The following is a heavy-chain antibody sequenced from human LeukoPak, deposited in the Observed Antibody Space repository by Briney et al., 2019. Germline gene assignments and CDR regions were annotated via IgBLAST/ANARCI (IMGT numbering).Heavy chain of an antibody. CDR3: ARGKNHWVVVPAAMGGWFDP. J-gene: IGHJ5*02. Sequence: SETLSLTCAVYGGSFSGYYWSWIRQSPGKGLEWIGEINHSGSSINYNPSLKSRITISVDTSKNQFSLKLSSVTAADTAVYYCARGKNHWVVVPAAMGGWFDPWGQGTLVTVSS. V-gene: IGHV4-34*01. D-gene: IGHD2-2*01. CDR1: GGSFSGYY. CDR2: INHSGSSI.